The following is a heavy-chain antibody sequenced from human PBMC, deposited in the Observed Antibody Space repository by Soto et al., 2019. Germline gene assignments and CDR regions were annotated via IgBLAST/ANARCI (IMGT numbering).Heavy chain of an antibody. CDR2: ISYVGNDK. Sequence: GGSLRLSCAASGFTFSNFGMHWVRQAPGKGLAWVAGISYVGNDKYYVDSVRGRVTITRDTSASTAYMELSSLRSEDTAVYYCARGSGYYYWDDYWGQGTLVTVSS. CDR3: ARGSGYYYWDDY. J-gene: IGHJ4*02. D-gene: IGHD3-22*01. CDR1: GFTFSNFG. V-gene: IGHV3-30*03.